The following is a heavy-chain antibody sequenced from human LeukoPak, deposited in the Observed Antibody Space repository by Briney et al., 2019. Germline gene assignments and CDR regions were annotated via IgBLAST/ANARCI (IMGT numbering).Heavy chain of an antibody. J-gene: IGHJ4*02. CDR3: AKGGAMVIDY. Sequence: SGGSLRLSCAASGFTFSNYWMHWVRQAPGKGLVWVSRINSDGSSTTSADSVKGRFTISRDNAKNTLYLQMNSLRAEDTAVYYCAKGGAMVIDYWGQGTLVTVSS. V-gene: IGHV3-74*01. CDR1: GFTFSNYW. CDR2: INSDGSST. D-gene: IGHD5-18*01.